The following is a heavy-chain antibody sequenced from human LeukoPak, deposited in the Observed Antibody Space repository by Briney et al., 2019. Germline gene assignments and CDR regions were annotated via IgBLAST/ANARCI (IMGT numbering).Heavy chain of an antibody. D-gene: IGHD3-10*01. CDR3: ARKGNAFDF. CDR2: IKEDGSEK. CDR1: GFTFSSYW. Sequence: PGGSLRLSCTASGFTFSSYWMSWVRQAPGKGLEWVANIKEDGSEKNYVDSVTGRFTISRDNTKNSLYLQMDSLRAEDTAVYYCARKGNAFDFWGQGTMVTVSS. V-gene: IGHV3-7*01. J-gene: IGHJ3*01.